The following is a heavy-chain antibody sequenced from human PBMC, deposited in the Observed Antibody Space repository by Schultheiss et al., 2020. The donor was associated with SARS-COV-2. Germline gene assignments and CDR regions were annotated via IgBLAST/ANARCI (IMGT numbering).Heavy chain of an antibody. D-gene: IGHD6-19*01. CDR2: ISSSGSTI. CDR3: ARQSSGWYRSLYFQH. J-gene: IGHJ1*01. Sequence: GGSLRLSCAASGFTFSDYYMSWIRQAPGKGLEWVSYISSSGSTIYYADSVKGRFTISRDNAKNSLYLQMNSLRAEDTAVYYCARQSSGWYRSLYFQHWGQGTLVTVSS. V-gene: IGHV3-11*01. CDR1: GFTFSDYY.